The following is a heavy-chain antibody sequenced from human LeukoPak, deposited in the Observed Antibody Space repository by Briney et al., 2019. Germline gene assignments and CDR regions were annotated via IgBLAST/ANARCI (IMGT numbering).Heavy chain of an antibody. CDR2: IYYIVST. CDR1: GGSFSSYD. D-gene: IGHD2-2*01. Sequence: SETLSLTCTVSGGSFSSYDWSWVRQPPGKGLEWSGHIYYIVSTNYNPSLKSRATISVHTSTNKFSLKLSSIAAADTAVYYCARFVVVAAAILGYWFDPWGQGTLVTVSS. J-gene: IGHJ5*02. CDR3: ARFVVVAAAILGYWFDP. V-gene: IGHV4-59*01.